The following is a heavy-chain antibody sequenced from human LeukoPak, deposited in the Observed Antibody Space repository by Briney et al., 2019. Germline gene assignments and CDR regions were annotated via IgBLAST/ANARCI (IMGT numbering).Heavy chain of an antibody. Sequence: QPGGSLRLSCAASGFTFSSYGMHWVRQAPGKGLEWVAVIWYDGSNKYYADSVKGRFTISRDNSKNTLYLQMNSLRAEDTAVYYCARAGCSGGSSKGCWFDPWGQGTLVTVSS. CDR3: ARAGCSGGSSKGCWFDP. J-gene: IGHJ5*02. V-gene: IGHV3-33*01. D-gene: IGHD2-15*01. CDR1: GFTFSSYG. CDR2: IWYDGSNK.